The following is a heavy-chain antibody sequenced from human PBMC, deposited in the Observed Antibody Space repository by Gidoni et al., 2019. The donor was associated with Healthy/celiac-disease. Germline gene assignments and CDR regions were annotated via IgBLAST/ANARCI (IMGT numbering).Heavy chain of an antibody. CDR3: ARDSGYSGYELTYGMDV. CDR1: GFTFSSYG. V-gene: IGHV3-33*01. CDR2: IWYDGSNK. Sequence: QVQLVESGGGVVQPGRSLRLSCAASGFTFSSYGMHWVRQAPGKGLEWVAVIWYDGSNKYYADSVKGRFTISRDNSKNTLYLQMNSLRAEDTAVYYCARDSGYSGYELTYGMDVWGQGTTVTVSS. J-gene: IGHJ6*02. D-gene: IGHD5-12*01.